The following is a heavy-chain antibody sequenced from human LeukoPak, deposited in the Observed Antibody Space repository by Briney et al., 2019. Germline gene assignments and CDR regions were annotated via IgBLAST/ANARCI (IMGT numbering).Heavy chain of an antibody. CDR3: ARFPSNIVVVPAARPHSPHYYFDY. Sequence: GGSLRLSCAASGFTFSSYWMSWVRQAPGKGLEWVANIKQDGSEKYYVDSVKGRFTISRDNAKNSLYLQMNSLRAEDTAVYYCARFPSNIVVVPAARPHSPHYYFDYWGQETLVTVSS. J-gene: IGHJ4*02. CDR2: IKQDGSEK. V-gene: IGHV3-7*01. CDR1: GFTFSSYW. D-gene: IGHD2-2*01.